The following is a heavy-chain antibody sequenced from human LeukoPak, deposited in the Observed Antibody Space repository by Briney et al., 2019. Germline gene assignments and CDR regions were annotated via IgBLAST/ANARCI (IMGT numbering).Heavy chain of an antibody. CDR3: TTDLVEYCSGGSCYAKDY. Sequence: GGSLRLSCAASGFTFSNAWMSWVRQAPGKGLEWVGRIKSKTDGGTTDYAAPVKGRFTISRDDSKNTLYLQMNSLKTEDTAVYYCTTDLVEYCSGGSCYAKDYWGQGTLVTVSS. V-gene: IGHV3-15*01. CDR1: GFTFSNAW. D-gene: IGHD2-15*01. CDR2: IKSKTDGGTT. J-gene: IGHJ4*02.